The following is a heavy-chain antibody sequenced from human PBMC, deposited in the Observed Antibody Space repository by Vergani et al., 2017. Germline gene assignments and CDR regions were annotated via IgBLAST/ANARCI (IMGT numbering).Heavy chain of an antibody. Sequence: QLQLQESGPGLVKPSATLSLTCSVSGASIRSSNYYWGWIRQPPGKGLEWTASIYYSGSIYYNPSLKSRVTISVDTSKNQFSLKLSSVTAADTAVYFCARHSTVEWLVKLGWIDPWGQGILVTVSS. CDR1: GASIRSSNYY. D-gene: IGHD6-19*01. CDR2: IYYSGSI. V-gene: IGHV4-39*01. J-gene: IGHJ5*02. CDR3: ARHSTVEWLVKLGWIDP.